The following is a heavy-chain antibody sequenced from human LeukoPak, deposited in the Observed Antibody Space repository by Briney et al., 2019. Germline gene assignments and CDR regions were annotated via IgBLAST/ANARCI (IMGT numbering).Heavy chain of an antibody. Sequence: PSETLSLTCTVSGYSISSGYYWSWIRQPPGKGLEWIGYIYHSGSTYYNPSLKSRVTISVDRSKNQFSLKLSSVTAADTAVYYCASSEAIAARPEGIFDYYYYMDVWGKGTTVTVSS. J-gene: IGHJ6*03. CDR3: ASSEAIAARPEGIFDYYYYMDV. CDR2: IYHSGST. V-gene: IGHV4-38-2*02. D-gene: IGHD6-6*01. CDR1: GYSISSGYY.